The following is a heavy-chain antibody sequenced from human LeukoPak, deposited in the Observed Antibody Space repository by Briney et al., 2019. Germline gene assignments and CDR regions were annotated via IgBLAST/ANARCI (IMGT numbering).Heavy chain of an antibody. V-gene: IGHV4-39*01. CDR3: ARQGAFNY. J-gene: IGHJ4*02. CDR1: GGSIGSSSYY. Sequence: SETLSLTCTVSGGSIGSSSYYWGWIRQPPGKGLEWIGSIYYSGSTYYNPSLKSRVTISVDTSKNQFSLKLSSVTAADTAVYYCARQGAFNYWGQGTLVTVSS. CDR2: IYYSGST. D-gene: IGHD3-16*01.